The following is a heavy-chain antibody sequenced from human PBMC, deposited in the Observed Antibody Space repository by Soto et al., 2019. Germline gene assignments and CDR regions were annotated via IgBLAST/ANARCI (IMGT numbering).Heavy chain of an antibody. D-gene: IGHD5-18*01. CDR1: GGTFSSYS. V-gene: IGHV1-69*13. Sequence: GASVKVSCKASGGTFSSYSISWVRQAPGQGLEWMGGIIPIFGTANYAQKFQGRVTITADESTSTAYMELSSLRSEDTAVYYCARMVDTAMVILDYWGQGTLVTVSS. CDR2: IIPIFGTA. CDR3: ARMVDTAMVILDY. J-gene: IGHJ4*02.